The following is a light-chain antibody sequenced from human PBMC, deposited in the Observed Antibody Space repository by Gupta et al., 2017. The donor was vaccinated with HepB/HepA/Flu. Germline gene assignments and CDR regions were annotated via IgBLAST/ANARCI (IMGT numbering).Light chain of an antibody. V-gene: IGLV2-11*01. J-gene: IGLJ1*01. CDR3: CSHAGSNTPYV. Sequence: QSALTQPRSVSGSPGQSVTISCTGTSSDVGNYKDVSWYQQHPGKAPKLIIYDVTKRPSGVPDRFFGSNSGNTASLTISGLQAEDEADYYCCSHAGSNTPYVFGTGTRVTAL. CDR2: DVT. CDR1: SSDVGNYKD.